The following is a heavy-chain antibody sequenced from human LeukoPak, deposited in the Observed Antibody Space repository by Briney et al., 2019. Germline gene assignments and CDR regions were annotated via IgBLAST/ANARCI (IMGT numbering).Heavy chain of an antibody. V-gene: IGHV3-30*04. CDR2: ISYDGSNK. Sequence: GRSLRLSCAASGFTFSSYALHWVRQAPGKGLECVAVISYDGSNKYYADSVKGRFTISRDNSKNTLYLQMNSLRAEDTALYYCARDSCSGGSCYDNFDYWGQGTLVTVSS. D-gene: IGHD2-15*01. CDR1: GFTFSSYA. CDR3: ARDSCSGGSCYDNFDY. J-gene: IGHJ4*02.